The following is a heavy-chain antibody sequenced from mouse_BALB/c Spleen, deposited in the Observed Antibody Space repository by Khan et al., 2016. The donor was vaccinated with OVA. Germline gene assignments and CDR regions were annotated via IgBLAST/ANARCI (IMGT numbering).Heavy chain of an antibody. J-gene: IGHJ2*01. Sequence: EVQLQESGPGLVKPSQSLSLTCTVTGYSITSGYAWNWIRQFPGNKLEWMGYISYSGVTSYTPSLKSRISITRDTSKNQFFLQLNSVTTEDTAIFYYARGNYYGYCINYWGQGTTLTGSA. CDR1: GYSITSGYA. V-gene: IGHV3-2*02. CDR3: ARGNYYGYCINY. D-gene: IGHD1-2*01. CDR2: ISYSGVT.